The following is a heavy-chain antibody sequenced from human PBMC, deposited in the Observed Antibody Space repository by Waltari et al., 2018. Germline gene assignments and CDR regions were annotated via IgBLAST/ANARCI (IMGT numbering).Heavy chain of an antibody. CDR3: VKDGDFFVSGYDAFDV. V-gene: IGHV3-30*02. D-gene: IGHD4-17*01. Sequence: VQLEEFGGGVVPPGGSLTLSCAASGFTFSNFGMHWVRQAPGKGLEGRTFIRYDGNTKYHADSVKGRFIISRDNSKNTLYLQINSLRADDTATYYCVKDGDFFVSGYDAFDVWGQGTMVTVSS. CDR1: GFTFSNFG. J-gene: IGHJ3*01. CDR2: IRYDGNTK.